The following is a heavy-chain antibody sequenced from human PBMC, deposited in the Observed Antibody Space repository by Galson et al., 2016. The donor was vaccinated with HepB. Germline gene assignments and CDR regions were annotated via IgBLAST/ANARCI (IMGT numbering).Heavy chain of an antibody. D-gene: IGHD3-10*01. V-gene: IGHV1-3*01. CDR3: ARGRRITMGQGVVMTTTVFDY. CDR1: GYTLTTYA. Sequence: SVTVSCKASGYTLTTYAMHWVRQAPGQRLEWMGWINAGNGNTKYSPKFRGRVTITRDTSASTAYKELSSLRSEGTAIYYCARGRRITMGQGVVMTTTVFDYWGQGTLVTVSS. CDR2: INAGNGNT. J-gene: IGHJ4*02.